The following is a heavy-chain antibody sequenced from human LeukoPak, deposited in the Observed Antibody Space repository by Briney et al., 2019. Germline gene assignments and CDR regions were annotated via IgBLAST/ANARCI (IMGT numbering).Heavy chain of an antibody. Sequence: SETLPLTCTVSGGSISSYYWSWIRQPPGKGLEWIGYIYYSGSTNYNPSLKSRVTISVDTSKNQFSLKLSSVTAADTAVYYCARRHSSGLLGWYFDLWGRGTLVTVSS. D-gene: IGHD3-22*01. CDR3: ARRHSSGLLGWYFDL. CDR2: IYYSGST. J-gene: IGHJ2*01. CDR1: GGSISSYY. V-gene: IGHV4-59*08.